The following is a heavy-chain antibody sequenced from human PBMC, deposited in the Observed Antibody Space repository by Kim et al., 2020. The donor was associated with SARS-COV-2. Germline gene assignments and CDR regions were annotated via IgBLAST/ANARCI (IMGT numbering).Heavy chain of an antibody. CDR1: GFIFSSYG. D-gene: IGHD1-1*01. V-gene: IGHV3-30*18. Sequence: SLRLSCAASGFIFSSYGLHWVRQAPGKGLEWVAVISYDGYNKYHADSVKGRFTISRDNSKNTLHLQMNSLRTEDTAVYYCAKDYSTDYYGMDVWGQGT. CDR3: AKDYSTDYYGMDV. J-gene: IGHJ6*02. CDR2: ISYDGYNK.